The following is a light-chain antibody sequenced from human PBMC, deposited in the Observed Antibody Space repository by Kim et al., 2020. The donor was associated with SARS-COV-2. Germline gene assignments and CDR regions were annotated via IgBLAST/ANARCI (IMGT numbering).Light chain of an antibody. J-gene: IGLJ3*02. Sequence: PRQKATIICSGDTMWTGYASWYQQKTGQSPAVLIYQNYKRPSWSPDRFSGTNTGNKATLTIRGTPYVDDAAYYCQESDANTGVVFGGGTKVTVL. CDR3: QESDANTGVV. CDR2: QNY. CDR1: TMWTGY. V-gene: IGLV3-1*01.